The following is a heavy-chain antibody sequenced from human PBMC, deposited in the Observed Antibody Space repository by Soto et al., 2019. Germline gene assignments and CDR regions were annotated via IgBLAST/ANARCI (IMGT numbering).Heavy chain of an antibody. J-gene: IGHJ4*02. CDR1: GGSISSGGYY. D-gene: IGHD3-22*01. CDR2: IYYSGST. V-gene: IGHV4-31*03. Sequence: QVQLQESGPGLVKPSKTLSLTCTVSGGSISSGGYYWSWIRQHPGKGLEWIGYIYYSGSTYYNPSLKSRVTISVDTSKNQFSLKLSSVTAADTAVYYCAREETDYYDSSGYYHYWGQGTLVTVSS. CDR3: AREETDYYDSSGYYHY.